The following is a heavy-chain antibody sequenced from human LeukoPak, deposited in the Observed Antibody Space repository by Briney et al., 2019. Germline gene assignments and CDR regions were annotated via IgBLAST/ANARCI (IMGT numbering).Heavy chain of an antibody. CDR2: VYHTGTS. V-gene: IGHV4-59*13. Sequence: SSETLSLTCTVSGGSMINYHWNWIRQSPDQGLQWIASVYHTGTSKYNPPFQSRVTISIDVSGNQFSLSVASVTAADTALYFCARGGPWERVTSPFDNWGQGTLVTVSS. J-gene: IGHJ4*02. CDR3: ARGGPWERVTSPFDN. D-gene: IGHD1-26*01. CDR1: GGSMINYH.